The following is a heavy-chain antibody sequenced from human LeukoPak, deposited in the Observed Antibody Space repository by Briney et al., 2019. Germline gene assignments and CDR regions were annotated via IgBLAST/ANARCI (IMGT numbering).Heavy chain of an antibody. J-gene: IGHJ4*02. Sequence: SGGPLRLSCAASGFIFDDYGMSWVRQAPGKGLEWVSGINWNGGSTGYADSVKGRFTISRDNAKNSLYLQMNSLRAEEDTALYYCARDAPTVGVDYWGQGTLVTVSS. CDR2: INWNGGST. V-gene: IGHV3-20*04. CDR3: ARDAPTVGVDY. CDR1: GFIFDDYG.